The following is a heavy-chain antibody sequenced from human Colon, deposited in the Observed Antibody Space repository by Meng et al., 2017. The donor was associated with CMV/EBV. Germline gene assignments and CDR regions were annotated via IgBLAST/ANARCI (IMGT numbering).Heavy chain of an antibody. V-gene: IGHV3-30-3*01. CDR3: ARDGLSRGRVFLPADY. Sequence: GESLKISCAASGFTFSNYPMHLVRQATGKGLEWVAVISYDGSNEYYVDSVKGRFTISRDNSKNMLYRQINSLRTEDTAVYYCARDGLSRGRVFLPADYWGQGTLVTVSS. J-gene: IGHJ4*02. D-gene: IGHD3-16*02. CDR2: ISYDGSNE. CDR1: GFTFSNYP.